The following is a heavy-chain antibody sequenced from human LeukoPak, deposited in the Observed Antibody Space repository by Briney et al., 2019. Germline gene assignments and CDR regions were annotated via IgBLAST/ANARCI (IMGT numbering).Heavy chain of an antibody. CDR1: GFTFSSYA. Sequence: GGSLRLSCAASGFTFSSYAMHWVRQAPGKGLEWVAVISYDGSNKYYADSVKGRFTISRDNSKNTLYLQMNSLRAEDTAVYYCAGGYDSSGYFPGTPRQFDYWGQGTLVTASS. CDR2: ISYDGSNK. J-gene: IGHJ4*02. V-gene: IGHV3-30-3*01. CDR3: AGGYDSSGYFPGTPRQFDY. D-gene: IGHD3-22*01.